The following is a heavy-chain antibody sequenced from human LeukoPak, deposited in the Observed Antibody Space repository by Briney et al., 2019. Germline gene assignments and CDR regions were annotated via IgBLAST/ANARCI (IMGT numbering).Heavy chain of an antibody. J-gene: IGHJ5*02. V-gene: IGHV3-64*01. CDR3: AAQGTTTGGFDP. CDR1: GFTFSTYA. CDR2: ISGNGGYT. Sequence: GGSLRLSCAASGFTFSTYAMLWVRQAPRKGLEYVSSISGNGGYTYYASSVKGRFTISRDNSKNTLFLQMGSLRAEDMAVYYCAAQGTTTGGFDPWGQGTLVTVSS. D-gene: IGHD1/OR15-1a*01.